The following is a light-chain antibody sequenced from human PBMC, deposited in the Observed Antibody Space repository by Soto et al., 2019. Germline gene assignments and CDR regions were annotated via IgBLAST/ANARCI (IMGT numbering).Light chain of an antibody. V-gene: IGLV2-23*02. CDR2: EVN. CDR3: CSSTPTATYV. Sequence: QSVLTQPASVSGSPGQSITISCAGTSSDVGSYNLVSWYQQHPGKAPRLIIFEVNKRPSGVSNRFSGSKSGNTASLTISGLQAEDEAGYYCCSSTPTATYVFGNGTKVTVL. J-gene: IGLJ1*01. CDR1: SSDVGSYNL.